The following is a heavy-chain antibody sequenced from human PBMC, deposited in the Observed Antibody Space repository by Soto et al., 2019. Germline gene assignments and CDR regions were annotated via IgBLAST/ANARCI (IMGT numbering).Heavy chain of an antibody. D-gene: IGHD5-18*01. J-gene: IGHJ6*02. CDR2: INPNGGST. Sequence: GASVKVSCKASGYIFINYYIHWVRQAPGQGLEWIGIINPNGGSTNYAQKFRGRVTMARDTSTSTVYMDLSSLRSEDTAVYYCAGQGDTAMANYYYYGMDVWGQGTTVTVSS. V-gene: IGHV1-46*01. CDR3: AGQGDTAMANYYYYGMDV. CDR1: GYIFINYY.